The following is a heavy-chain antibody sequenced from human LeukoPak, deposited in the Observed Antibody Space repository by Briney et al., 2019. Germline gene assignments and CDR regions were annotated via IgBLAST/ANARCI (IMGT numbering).Heavy chain of an antibody. CDR3: AKSGTGVYYYDSGNDY. Sequence: SSVKVSCQASGGTFSSYAFSRVRQAPGQGLEWMGGIIPIFGTGNYVQKFQGRVTITEDESTSTAYMELSSLRSEDTAVYYCAKSGTGVYYYDSGNDYWGQGTLVTVSS. D-gene: IGHD3-22*01. V-gene: IGHV1-69*13. J-gene: IGHJ4*02. CDR2: IIPIFGTG. CDR1: GGTFSSYA.